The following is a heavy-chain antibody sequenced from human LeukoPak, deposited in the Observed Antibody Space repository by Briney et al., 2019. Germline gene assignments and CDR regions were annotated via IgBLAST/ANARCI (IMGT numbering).Heavy chain of an antibody. CDR3: ARRDYYGSGSPDF. Sequence: GSLRLSCAVSGFIFNSYAMSWVRQAPGKGLEWVSSISASGGSTYHADSVKGRFTISRDNSKNTVHLQMNSLRAEDTALYYCARRDYYGSGSPDFWGQGTLVTVSS. CDR2: ISASGGST. D-gene: IGHD3-10*01. J-gene: IGHJ4*02. V-gene: IGHV3-23*01. CDR1: GFIFNSYA.